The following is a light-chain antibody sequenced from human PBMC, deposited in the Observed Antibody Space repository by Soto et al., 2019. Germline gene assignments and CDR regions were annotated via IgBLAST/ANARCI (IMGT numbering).Light chain of an antibody. CDR3: QHYNSYSPT. CDR2: DAS. V-gene: IGKV1-5*01. CDR1: QSISSW. Sequence: DIQMTQSPSTLSASVGDRVTITCRASQSISSWLAWYQQKPGKAPKLLIYDASSLESGVPSRFSGSGSGTEFPLTISSLQPDDFATYSCQHYNSYSPTFGQGTKVEIK. J-gene: IGKJ1*01.